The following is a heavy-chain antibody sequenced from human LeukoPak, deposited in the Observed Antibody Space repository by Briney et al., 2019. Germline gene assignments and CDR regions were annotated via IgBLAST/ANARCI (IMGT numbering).Heavy chain of an antibody. CDR3: AKDRYDFWSGYYHESFFDY. D-gene: IGHD3-3*01. CDR1: GFTFSSYG. Sequence: PGGSLRLSCAASGFTFSSYGMHWVRQAPGKGLEWVAFIRYDGGNKYYADSVKGRFTISRDNSKNTLYLQMNSLRAEDTAVYYCAKDRYDFWSGYYHESFFDYWGQGTLVTVSS. J-gene: IGHJ4*02. CDR2: IRYDGGNK. V-gene: IGHV3-30*02.